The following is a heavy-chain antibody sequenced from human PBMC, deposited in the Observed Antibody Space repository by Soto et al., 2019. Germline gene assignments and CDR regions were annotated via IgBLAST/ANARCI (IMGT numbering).Heavy chain of an antibody. CDR3: TRAPRYSGYDVYYYGMDV. CDR1: GFTFGDYA. D-gene: IGHD5-12*01. CDR2: IRSKAYGGTT. V-gene: IGHV3-49*03. Sequence: PGGSLRLSCTASGFTFGDYAMSWFRQAPGKGLEWVGFIRSKAYGGTTEYAASVKGRFTISRDDSKSIAYLQMNSLKTEDTAVYYCTRAPRYSGYDVYYYGMDVWGQGTTVTVSS. J-gene: IGHJ6*02.